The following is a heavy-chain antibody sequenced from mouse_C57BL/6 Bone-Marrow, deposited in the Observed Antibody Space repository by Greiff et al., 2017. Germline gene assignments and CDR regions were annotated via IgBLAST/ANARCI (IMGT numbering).Heavy chain of an antibody. J-gene: IGHJ1*03. CDR1: GFTFSDYY. CDR3: ARDPLPLITTVVDWYFDV. CDR2: INYDGSST. Sequence: EVMLVESEGGLVQPGSSMKLSCTASGFTFSDYYMAWVRQVPEKGLEWVANINYDGSSTYYLDSLKSRFIISRDNAKNILYMQMISLKSEDTATYYGARDPLPLITTVVDWYFDVWGTGTTVTVSS. V-gene: IGHV5-16*01. D-gene: IGHD1-1*01.